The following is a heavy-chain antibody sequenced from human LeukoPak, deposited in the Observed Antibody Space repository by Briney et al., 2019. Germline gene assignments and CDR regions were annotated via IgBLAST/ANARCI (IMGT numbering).Heavy chain of an antibody. J-gene: IGHJ4*02. V-gene: IGHV1-8*03. D-gene: IGHD2-21*02. Sequence: KVSCKASGYTFTSYDINWVRQATGQGLEWMGWMNPNSGNTGYAQKFQGRVTITRNTSISTAYMELSSLRSEDTAVYYCARGLNCGGDCYSKNDYWGQGTLVTVSS. CDR1: GYTFTSYD. CDR3: ARGLNCGGDCYSKNDY. CDR2: MNPNSGNT.